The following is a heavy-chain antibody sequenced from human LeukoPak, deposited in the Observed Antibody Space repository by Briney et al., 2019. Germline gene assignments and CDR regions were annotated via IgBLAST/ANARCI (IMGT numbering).Heavy chain of an antibody. D-gene: IGHD5-18*01. J-gene: IGHJ4*02. CDR3: ARAPVDTAMVDY. CDR1: GGSISSYY. V-gene: IGHV4-59*01. Sequence: KASETLSLTCTVSGGSISSYYWSWIRQPPGKGLEWIGYIYYSGSTNYNPSLKSRVTISVDTSKNQFSLKLSSVTAADTAVYYCARAPVDTAMVDYWGQGTLVTVSS. CDR2: IYYSGST.